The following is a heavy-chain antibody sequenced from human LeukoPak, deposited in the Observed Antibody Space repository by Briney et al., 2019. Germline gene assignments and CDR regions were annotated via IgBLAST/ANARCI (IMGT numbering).Heavy chain of an antibody. V-gene: IGHV3-72*01. CDR2: IRDKANTYTT. CDR1: GFTFSDHY. CDR3: ARDWDDGGRVLDY. D-gene: IGHD3-16*01. J-gene: IGHJ4*02. Sequence: SGGSLRLSCVASGFTFSDHYMDWVRQAPGTGLEWVARIRDKANTYTTEYAASVKGRYTISRDDSKSSLYLQMNSLKTEDSAVYYCARDWDDGGRVLDYWGQGTLVTVSS.